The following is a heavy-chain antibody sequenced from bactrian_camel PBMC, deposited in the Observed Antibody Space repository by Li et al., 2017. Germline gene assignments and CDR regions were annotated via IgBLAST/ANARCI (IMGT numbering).Heavy chain of an antibody. CDR3: AARRIMGCVSLSFMFYNY. CDR1: GYTYNC. J-gene: IGHJ4*01. CDR2: FAKGGST. V-gene: IGHV3S53*01. Sequence: HVQLVESGGGSVQAGGSLRLSCAASGYTYNCMGWFRQAPGKEREGVVMFAKGGSTRYGDSVKGRFTISKDNAQNTLYLQMNSLKPEDTAMYYCAARRIMGCVSLSFMFYNYWGQGTQVTVS. D-gene: IGHD3*01.